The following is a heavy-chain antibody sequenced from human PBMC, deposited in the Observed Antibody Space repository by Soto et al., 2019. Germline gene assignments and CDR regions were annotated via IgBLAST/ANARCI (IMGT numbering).Heavy chain of an antibody. J-gene: IGHJ6*02. Sequence: PGESLKISCKGSGYSFTSYWISWVRQMPGKGLEWMGRIDPSDSYTNYSPSFQGHVTISADKSISTAYLQWSSLKASDTAMYYCAAPKQLSMGYYYGKDVWGQGTTVTVS. CDR3: AAPKQLSMGYYYGKDV. CDR2: IDPSDSYT. V-gene: IGHV5-10-1*01. D-gene: IGHD2-2*01. CDR1: GYSFTSYW.